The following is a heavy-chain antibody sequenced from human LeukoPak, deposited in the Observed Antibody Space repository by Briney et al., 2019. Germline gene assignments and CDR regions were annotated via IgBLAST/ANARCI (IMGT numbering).Heavy chain of an antibody. V-gene: IGHV1-69*04. Sequence: SVKVSCKASGYSFTSYGISWVRQAPGQGLEWMGRIIPILGIANYVQKFQGRVTITADKSTSTAYMELSSLRSEDTAVYYCASTFRGQWLFYWGQGTLVTVSS. J-gene: IGHJ4*02. CDR1: GYSFTSYG. CDR3: ASTFRGQWLFY. CDR2: IIPILGIA. D-gene: IGHD6-19*01.